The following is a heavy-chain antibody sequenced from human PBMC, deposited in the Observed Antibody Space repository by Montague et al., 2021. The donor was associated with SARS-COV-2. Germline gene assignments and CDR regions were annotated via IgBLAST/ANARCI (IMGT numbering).Heavy chain of an antibody. D-gene: IGHD3-22*01. Sequence: TLSLTCTVSGGSISSGGYYWSWIRQHPGKGLEWIGYIYYSGSTYYXPSLKSRVTISVDTSKNQFSLKMSPVTAADTAVYYCARSPEPMIILIITSLNWYFDLWGRGTLVTVSS. V-gene: IGHV4-31*03. CDR1: GGSISSGGYY. J-gene: IGHJ2*01. CDR3: ARSPEPMIILIITSLNWYFDL. CDR2: IYYSGST.